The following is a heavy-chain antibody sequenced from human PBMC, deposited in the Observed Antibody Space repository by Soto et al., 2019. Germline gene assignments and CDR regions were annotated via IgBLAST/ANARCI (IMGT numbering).Heavy chain of an antibody. CDR3: ARILGYCSSTSCHIYYGMDV. V-gene: IGHV4-59*01. CDR2: IYYSGST. Sequence: PSETLSLTCTVSGGSISSYYWSWIRQPPGKGLEWIGYIYYSGSTNYNPSLKSRVTISVDTSKNQFSLKLSSVTAADTAVYYCARILGYCSSTSCHIYYGMDVWGQGTTVTVSS. D-gene: IGHD2-2*01. J-gene: IGHJ6*02. CDR1: GGSISSYY.